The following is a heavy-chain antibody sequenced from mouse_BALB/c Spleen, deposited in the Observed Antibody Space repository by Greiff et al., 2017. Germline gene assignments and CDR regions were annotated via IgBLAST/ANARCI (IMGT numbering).Heavy chain of an antibody. V-gene: IGHV2-9*02. Sequence: VQRVESGPGLVAPSQSLSITCTVSGFSLTSYGVHWVRQPPGKGLEWLGVIWAGGSTNYNSALMSRLSISKDNSKSQVFLKMNSLQTDDTAMYYCARDHYDYDPSWFAYWGQGTLVTVSA. J-gene: IGHJ3*01. CDR1: GFSLTSYG. CDR3: ARDHYDYDPSWFAY. CDR2: IWAGGST. D-gene: IGHD2-4*01.